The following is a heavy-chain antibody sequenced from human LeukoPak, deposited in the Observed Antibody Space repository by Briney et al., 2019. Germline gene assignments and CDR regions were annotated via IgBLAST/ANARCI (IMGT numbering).Heavy chain of an antibody. CDR1: GFTFSNAW. V-gene: IGHV3-15*01. CDR2: IKSKTDGGTT. Sequence: GGSLRLSCAASGFTFSNAWMSWVRQAPGKGLEWVGRIKSKTDGGTTDYAAPVKGRFTISRDDSKNTLYLQMNSLRPEDTAVYYCAREDDYYDSSGYSHYYFWGQGTLVTVSS. CDR3: AREDDYYDSSGYSHYYF. J-gene: IGHJ4*02. D-gene: IGHD3-22*01.